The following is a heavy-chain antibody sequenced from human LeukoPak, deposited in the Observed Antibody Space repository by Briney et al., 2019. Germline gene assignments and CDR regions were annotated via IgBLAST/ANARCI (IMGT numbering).Heavy chain of an antibody. CDR1: GGSFSGYY. V-gene: IGHV4-34*01. Sequence: SETLSLTCAVYGGSFSGYYWSWIRQPPGKGLEWIGEINHSGSTNYNPSLKSRVTISVDMSKNQFSLKLSSVTAADTAVYYCARDFSAAFDIWGQGTMVTVSS. CDR2: INHSGST. D-gene: IGHD2/OR15-2a*01. CDR3: ARDFSAAFDI. J-gene: IGHJ3*02.